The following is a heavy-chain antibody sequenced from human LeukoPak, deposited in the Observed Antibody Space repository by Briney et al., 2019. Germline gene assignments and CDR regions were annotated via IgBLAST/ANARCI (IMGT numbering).Heavy chain of an antibody. D-gene: IGHD6-6*01. CDR1: GYSISSGYY. V-gene: IGHV4-38-2*02. CDR3: ARVNIAARHDWFDP. J-gene: IGHJ5*02. CDR2: IYYSGST. Sequence: SETLSLTCTVSGYSISSGYYWGWIRQPPGKGLEWIGSIYYSGSTYYNPSLKSRVTISVDTSKNQFSLKLSSVTAADTAVYYCARVNIAARHDWFDPWGQGTLVTVSS.